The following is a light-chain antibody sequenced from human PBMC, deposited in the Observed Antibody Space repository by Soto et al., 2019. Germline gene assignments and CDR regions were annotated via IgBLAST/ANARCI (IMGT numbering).Light chain of an antibody. CDR1: QTVSSNY. CDR3: QQYGTSPVT. J-gene: IGKJ5*01. CDR2: GAS. V-gene: IGKV3-20*01. Sequence: EIILTQSPDTLSLSPGERATLSCRASQTVSSNYLAWCQQRPGQAPRLLIYGASTRAAGIPDRFSGSGSGTDFTLTINRLEPEDFAVYHCQQYGTSPVTFGQGTRLEIK.